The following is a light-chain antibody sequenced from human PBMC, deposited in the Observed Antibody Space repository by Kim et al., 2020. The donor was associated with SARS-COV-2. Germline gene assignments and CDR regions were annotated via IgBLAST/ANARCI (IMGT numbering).Light chain of an antibody. CDR1: AVTKEY. J-gene: IGLJ3*02. CDR2: KDS. V-gene: IGLV3-25*03. Sequence: PGPTATITSTGDAVTKEYSYWYQQKPGQAPVLVIVKDSERASGFPDRLSGSSSGTTVTFTISRVQAEDEADYYCQSADCSGTYWVFGGGTQLTVL. CDR3: QSADCSGTYWV.